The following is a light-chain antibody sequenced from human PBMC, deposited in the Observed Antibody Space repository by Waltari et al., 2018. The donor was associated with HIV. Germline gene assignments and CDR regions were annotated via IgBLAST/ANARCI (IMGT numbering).Light chain of an antibody. V-gene: IGLV1-44*01. CDR1: ISNIGGNT. CDR3: ATWDDSLNGPV. J-gene: IGLJ3*02. Sequence: QSVLTQPPSASGTPGQRVTISCSGSISNIGGNTVNWYQQLPGTAPKLLIYTTNQRPSGVPDRFSGSKSGASASLAISGLQSDDEADYYCATWDDSLNGPVFGGGTKLTVL. CDR2: TTN.